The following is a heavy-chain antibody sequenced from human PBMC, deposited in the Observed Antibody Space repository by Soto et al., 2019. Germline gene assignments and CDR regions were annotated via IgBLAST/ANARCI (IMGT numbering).Heavy chain of an antibody. CDR2: ISGSGGST. CDR3: AKGREQWLVRQDY. V-gene: IGHV3-23*01. D-gene: IGHD6-19*01. J-gene: IGHJ4*02. Sequence: EVQLLESGGGLVQPGGSLRLSCAASGFTFSSYAMSWVHQAPGKGLEWVSAISGSGGSTYYADSVKGRFTISRDNSKNTLYLQMNSLRAEDTAVYYCAKGREQWLVRQDYWGQGTLVTVSS. CDR1: GFTFSSYA.